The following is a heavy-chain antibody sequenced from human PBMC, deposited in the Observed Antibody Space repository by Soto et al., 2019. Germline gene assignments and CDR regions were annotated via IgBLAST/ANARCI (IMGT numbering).Heavy chain of an antibody. CDR1: GFTFSSYA. Sequence: EVQLLESGGGLEQPGGSLRLSCAASGFTFSSYAMSWVRQAPGKGLEWVSGISVSGGSTYYADSVKGRFTISRDNSKNTLYLQMSSLRADDTAVYYCAKQPITMVRGVIITLNYFDYWGQGTLVTISS. CDR3: AKQPITMVRGVIITLNYFDY. CDR2: ISVSGGST. J-gene: IGHJ4*02. V-gene: IGHV3-23*01. D-gene: IGHD3-10*01.